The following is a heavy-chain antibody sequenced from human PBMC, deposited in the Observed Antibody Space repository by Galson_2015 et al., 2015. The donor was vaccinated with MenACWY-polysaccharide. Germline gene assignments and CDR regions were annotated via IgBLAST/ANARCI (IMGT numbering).Heavy chain of an antibody. V-gene: IGHV4-38-2*01. D-gene: IGHD1-26*01. CDR1: DYSIRSGYF. J-gene: IGHJ4*02. Sequence: SETLSLTCAVSDYSIRSGYFWGWIRQPPGKGLEWIASIFHSGTTYYNPSLKSRVTISVEPSKNHFSLKLSSVTAADTAVYYCARVEKYSGSFYILYWGQGTLVTVSS. CDR3: ARVEKYSGSFYILY. CDR2: IFHSGTT.